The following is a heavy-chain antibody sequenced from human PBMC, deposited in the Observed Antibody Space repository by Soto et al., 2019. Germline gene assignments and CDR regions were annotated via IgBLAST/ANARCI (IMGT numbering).Heavy chain of an antibody. J-gene: IGHJ6*02. Sequence: GGSLRLSXAASGFNFNTHWMYWVRQAPGKGLEWVANIDTDGSRKNYVDSVKGRFIISRDNAKNSLLLQMNSLGADDTAVYYCGRVPLDGNYANGVDVWGQGTTVTVSS. CDR3: GRVPLDGNYANGVDV. D-gene: IGHD4-17*01. V-gene: IGHV3-7*03. CDR2: IDTDGSRK. CDR1: GFNFNTHW.